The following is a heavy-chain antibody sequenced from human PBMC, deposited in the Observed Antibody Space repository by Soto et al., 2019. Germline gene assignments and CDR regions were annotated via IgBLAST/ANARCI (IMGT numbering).Heavy chain of an antibody. CDR2: ISGSGGST. D-gene: IGHD2-15*01. J-gene: IGHJ6*03. CDR3: AKAHCSGGSCYPLSWYYYYYMDV. CDR1: GFTFSSYA. V-gene: IGHV3-23*01. Sequence: GGSLRLSCAASGFTFSSYAMSWVRQAPGKGLEWVSAISGSGGSTYYADSVKGRFTISRDNSKNTLYLQMNSLRAEDTAVYYCAKAHCSGGSCYPLSWYYYYYMDVWGKGTTGTVS.